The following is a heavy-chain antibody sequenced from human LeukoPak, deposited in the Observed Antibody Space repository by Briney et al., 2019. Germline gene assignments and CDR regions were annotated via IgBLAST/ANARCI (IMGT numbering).Heavy chain of an antibody. CDR3: ARDVVVAATPDAFDI. D-gene: IGHD2-15*01. V-gene: IGHV3-7*01. CDR2: IKQDGSEK. CDR1: GFTFSSYW. Sequence: GGSLRLSCAASGFTFSSYWMSWVRQAPGKGLEWVANIKQDGSEKYYVDSVKGRFTISRDNAKNSLYLQMNSLRAEDTAVYYCARDVVVAATPDAFDIWGQGTMVTVPS. J-gene: IGHJ3*02.